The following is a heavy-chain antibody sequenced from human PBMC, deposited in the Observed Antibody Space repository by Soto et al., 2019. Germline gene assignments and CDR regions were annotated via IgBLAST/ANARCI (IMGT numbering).Heavy chain of an antibody. CDR3: ARGMATVSRAEYFQH. J-gene: IGHJ1*01. V-gene: IGHV3-53*01. CDR2: IYSGGST. Sequence: GGSLRLSCAASGFTVSSNYMSWVRQAPGKGLEWVSVIYSGGSTYYADSVKGRFTISRDNSKNTLYLQMNSLRAEDTAVYYCARGMATVSRAEYFQHWGQGTLVTVSS. D-gene: IGHD4-4*01. CDR1: GFTVSSNY.